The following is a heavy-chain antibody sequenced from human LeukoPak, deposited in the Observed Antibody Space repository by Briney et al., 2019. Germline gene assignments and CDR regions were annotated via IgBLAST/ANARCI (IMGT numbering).Heavy chain of an antibody. J-gene: IGHJ6*03. CDR1: GFTFSSYS. V-gene: IGHV3-21*01. D-gene: IGHD2-15*01. CDR3: ARVGHRTVVLHTRYYSYVDV. Sequence: GGSLRLSCAASGFTFSSYSMNWVRQAPGKGLEWVSSISSSSSYIYYADSVKGRFTISRDNAKNSLYLQMNSLRAEDTAVYYCARVGHRTVVLHTRYYSYVDVWGKGTTVTVSS. CDR2: ISSSSSYI.